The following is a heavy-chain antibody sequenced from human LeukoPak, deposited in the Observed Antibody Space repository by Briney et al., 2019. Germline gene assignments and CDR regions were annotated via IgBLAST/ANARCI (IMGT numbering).Heavy chain of an antibody. D-gene: IGHD1-26*01. Sequence: ASVKVSCKAAGYRYNNYFMHWMRQAPGQGLEWMGWINPNSGGTNFEHKFRGRGTLTSDTSSSTGYMELSRLTSDDTAVYYCTREESGSYMDNFYFDYWGQGTLVIVSS. V-gene: IGHV1-2*02. CDR3: TREESGSYMDNFYFDY. CDR2: INPNSGGT. CDR1: GYRYNNYF. J-gene: IGHJ4*02.